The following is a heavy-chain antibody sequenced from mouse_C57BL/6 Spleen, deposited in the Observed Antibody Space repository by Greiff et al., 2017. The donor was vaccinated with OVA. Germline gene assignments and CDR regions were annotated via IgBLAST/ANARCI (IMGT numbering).Heavy chain of an antibody. Sequence: EVQLQQSGPELVKPGASVKISCKASGYSFTGYYMNWVKQSPEKSLEWIGEINPSTGGTTYNQKFKAKATLTVDKSSSTAYMQLKSLTSEDSAVYYCVIYYDYRYAMDYWGQGTSVTVSS. J-gene: IGHJ4*01. D-gene: IGHD2-4*01. V-gene: IGHV1-42*01. CDR2: INPSTGGT. CDR1: GYSFTGYY. CDR3: VIYYDYRYAMDY.